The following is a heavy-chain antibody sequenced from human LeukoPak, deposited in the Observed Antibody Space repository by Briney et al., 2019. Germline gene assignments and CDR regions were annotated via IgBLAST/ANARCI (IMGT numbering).Heavy chain of an antibody. D-gene: IGHD3-22*01. CDR2: ISGSGLST. J-gene: IGHJ4*02. CDR1: GFSFSTFA. CDR3: ARDYVDSRGYYDY. Sequence: GGSLRLSCAASGFSFSTFAVGWVRQAPGKGPGGLSAISGSGLSTFYASSVKGRFTISRDNSRDTLFLQMNSLRAEDTAIYYCARDYVDSRGYYDYWGQGTLVTVSS. V-gene: IGHV3-23*01.